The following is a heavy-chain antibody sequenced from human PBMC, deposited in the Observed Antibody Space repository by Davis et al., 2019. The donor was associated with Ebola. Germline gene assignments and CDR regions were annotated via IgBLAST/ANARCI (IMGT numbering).Heavy chain of an antibody. D-gene: IGHD1-26*01. CDR1: GFTFSSYA. V-gene: IGHV3-7*03. Sequence: PGGSLRLSCAASGFTFSSYAMSWVRQAPGKGLEWVANIKQDGSEKYYVDSVKGRFTISRDNAKNSLYLQMNSLRAEDTAVYYCARDRGMSGDAFDIWGQGTMVTVSS. J-gene: IGHJ3*02. CDR2: IKQDGSEK. CDR3: ARDRGMSGDAFDI.